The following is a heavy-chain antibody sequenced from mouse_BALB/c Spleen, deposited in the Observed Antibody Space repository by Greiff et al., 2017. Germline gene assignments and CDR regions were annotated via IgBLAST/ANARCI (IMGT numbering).Heavy chain of an antibody. J-gene: IGHJ3*01. CDR2: IYPYNGGT. D-gene: IGHD1-1*01. CDR1: GYTFTDYN. CDR3: ARGSYYGSSPFAY. Sequence: EVQLQQSGPELVKPGASVKISCKASGYTFTDYNMHWVKQSHGKSLEWIGYIYPYNGGTGYNQKFKSKATLTVDNSSSTAYMELRSLTSEDSAVYYCARGSYYGSSPFAYWGQGTLVTVSA. V-gene: IGHV1S29*02.